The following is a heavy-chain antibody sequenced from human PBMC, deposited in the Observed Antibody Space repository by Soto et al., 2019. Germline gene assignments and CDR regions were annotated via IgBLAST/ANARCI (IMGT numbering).Heavy chain of an antibody. CDR2: IYYSGST. V-gene: IGHV4-31*02. D-gene: IGHD2-15*01. CDR3: ARDSGRSVVTNDAFDI. Sequence: TLSLTCTVSGGSISSGGYYWSWIRQHPGKGLEWIGYIYYSGSTYYNPSLKSRVTISVDTSKNQFSLKLSSVTAADTAVYYCARDSGRSVVTNDAFDIWGQGTMVTVS. CDR1: GGSISSGGYY. J-gene: IGHJ3*02.